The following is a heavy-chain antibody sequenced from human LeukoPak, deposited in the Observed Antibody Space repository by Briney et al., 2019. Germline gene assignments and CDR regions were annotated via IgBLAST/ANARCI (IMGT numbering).Heavy chain of an antibody. Sequence: SETLSPTCTVSGGSISSYYWSWIRQPPGKGLEWIGYIYYSGSTNYNPSLKSRVTISVDTSKNQFSLKLSSVTAADTAVYYCARDQLHYGGNSDGLDYWGQGTLVTVSS. J-gene: IGHJ4*02. D-gene: IGHD4-23*01. CDR2: IYYSGST. V-gene: IGHV4-59*01. CDR3: ARDQLHYGGNSDGLDY. CDR1: GGSISSYY.